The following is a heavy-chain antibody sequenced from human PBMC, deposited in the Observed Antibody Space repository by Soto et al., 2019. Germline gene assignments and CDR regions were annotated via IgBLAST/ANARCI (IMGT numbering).Heavy chain of an antibody. J-gene: IGHJ6*02. CDR3: ARDPVRFLEWTNFYGMDV. V-gene: IGHV3-30-3*01. Sequence: VQLVESGGGVVQPGRSLRLSCAASGFTFSSYAMHWVRQAPGKGLEWVAVISYDGSNKYYADSVKGRFTISRDNSKNTLYLQMNSLRAEDTAVYYCARDPVRFLEWTNFYGMDVWGQGTTVTVSS. D-gene: IGHD3-3*01. CDR1: GFTFSSYA. CDR2: ISYDGSNK.